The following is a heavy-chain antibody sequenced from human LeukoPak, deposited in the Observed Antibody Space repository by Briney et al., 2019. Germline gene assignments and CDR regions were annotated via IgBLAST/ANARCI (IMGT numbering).Heavy chain of an antibody. CDR1: GFIFDDYT. CDR2: ISWDGGST. V-gene: IGHV3-43*01. CDR3: AKDGKNYFDY. Sequence: GGSLRLSCAASGFIFDDYTMHWVRQAPGKGLEWVSLISWDGGSTYYADSVKGRFTISRDNSKNSLSLQMNGLRTEDTALYYCAKDGKNYFDYWGQGTLVTVSS. J-gene: IGHJ4*02.